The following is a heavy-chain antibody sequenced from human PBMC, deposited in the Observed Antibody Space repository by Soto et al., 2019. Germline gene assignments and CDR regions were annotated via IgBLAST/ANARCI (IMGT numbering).Heavy chain of an antibody. Sequence: SLRLSCAASGFTFSSYGMHWARQAPGKGQEWVAVIWYDGSNKYYADSVKGRFTISRDNSKNTLYLQMNSLRVEDPAVYYCAREGEQRLGGNDYWGQGTLVTVSS. CDR1: GFTFSSYG. CDR3: AREGEQRLGGNDY. V-gene: IGHV3-33*01. D-gene: IGHD6-25*01. J-gene: IGHJ4*02. CDR2: IWYDGSNK.